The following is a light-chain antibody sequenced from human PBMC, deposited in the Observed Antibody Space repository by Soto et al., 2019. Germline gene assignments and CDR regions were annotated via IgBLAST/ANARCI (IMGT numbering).Light chain of an antibody. V-gene: IGKV1-5*03. Sequence: DIPMTQSPSTLSASVGDRVTITCRASESIDTRLAWYQQRPGKAPNLLIYMASSLETGVPSRFSGSGSGTEVTLTISSLQPDDFATYYCQQYSSYPWTVGQGTKVDIK. J-gene: IGKJ1*01. CDR2: MAS. CDR3: QQYSSYPWT. CDR1: ESIDTR.